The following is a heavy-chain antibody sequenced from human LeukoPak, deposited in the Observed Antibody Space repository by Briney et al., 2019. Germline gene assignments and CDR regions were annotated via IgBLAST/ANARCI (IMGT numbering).Heavy chain of an antibody. J-gene: IGHJ4*02. CDR3: AVWCSSTSCYTTY. V-gene: IGHV1-24*01. CDR2: FDPEDGET. D-gene: IGHD2-2*02. Sequence: ASVKVSCKVSGYTLTGLSMHWVRQAPGKGLEWMGGFDPEDGETIYAQKFQGRVTMTEDTSTDTAYMELSSLRSEDTAVYYCAVWCSSTSCYTTYWGQGTLVTVSS. CDR1: GYTLTGLS.